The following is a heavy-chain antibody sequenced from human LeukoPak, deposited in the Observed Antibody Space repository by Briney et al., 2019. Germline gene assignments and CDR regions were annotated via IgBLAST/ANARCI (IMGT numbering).Heavy chain of an antibody. J-gene: IGHJ6*03. V-gene: IGHV4-4*07. CDR3: ARDVKGRLRDYYYYYMDV. CDR2: IYTSGST. CDR1: GGSISSYY. Sequence: PSETLSLTCTVSGGSISSYYWSWIRQPAGKGLEWIGRIYTSGSTNYNPSLKSRVTMSVDTSKNQFSLKLSSVTAADTAVYYCARDVKGRLRDYYYYYMDVWGKGTTVTVSS. D-gene: IGHD2-21*02.